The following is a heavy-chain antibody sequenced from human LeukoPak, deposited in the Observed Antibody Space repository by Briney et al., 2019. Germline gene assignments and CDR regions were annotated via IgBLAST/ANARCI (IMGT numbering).Heavy chain of an antibody. D-gene: IGHD5-18*01. Sequence: GGTLRLSCAASGFTFSSYWTSWVRQAPGKGLEWVANIKQDGSEKYYVDSVKGRFTISRDNAKNSLYLQMNSLRAEDTAVYYCARLGYSYAHYYYYMDVWGKGTTVTVSS. CDR3: ARLGYSYAHYYYYMDV. V-gene: IGHV3-7*01. J-gene: IGHJ6*03. CDR2: IKQDGSEK. CDR1: GFTFSSYW.